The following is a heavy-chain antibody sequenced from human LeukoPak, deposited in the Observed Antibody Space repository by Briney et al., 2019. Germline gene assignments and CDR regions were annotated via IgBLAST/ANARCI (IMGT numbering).Heavy chain of an antibody. CDR1: GYTFTSYA. CDR2: INAGNGNT. J-gene: IGHJ5*02. Sequence: ASVKVSCKASGYTFTSYAMHWVRQAPGQRLEWMGWINAGNGNTKYSQKFQGRVTITWDTSASTAYMELSSLRSEDTAVYYCAREVDIVVVPERPLNWFDPWGQETLVTVSS. CDR3: AREVDIVVVPERPLNWFDP. V-gene: IGHV1-3*01. D-gene: IGHD2-2*03.